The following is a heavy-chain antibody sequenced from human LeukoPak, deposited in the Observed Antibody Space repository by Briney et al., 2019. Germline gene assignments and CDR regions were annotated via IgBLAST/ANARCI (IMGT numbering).Heavy chain of an antibody. CDR1: GLTFSSYW. CDR2: IKQDGSEQ. Sequence: GGSLRLSCAASGLTFSSYWMSWVRQAPGKGLEWVANIKQDGSEQYYVDSVRGRFTISRDNAKNSLYLQMNSLRAEDTAVYYCARGIASGIDFFDPWGQGTLVTVSS. J-gene: IGHJ5*02. CDR3: ARGIASGIDFFDP. D-gene: IGHD6-13*01. V-gene: IGHV3-7*01.